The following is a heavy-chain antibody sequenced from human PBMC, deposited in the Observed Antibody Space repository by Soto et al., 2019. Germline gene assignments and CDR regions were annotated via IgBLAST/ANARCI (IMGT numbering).Heavy chain of an antibody. CDR2: IYYRSKWYN. D-gene: IGHD3-16*01. V-gene: IGHV6-1*01. CDR3: ARQGGGHPRAWYYYYYYMDV. CDR1: GDSVSSNSAA. Sequence: SQTLSLTCAISGDSVSSNSAAWNWIRQSPSRGLEWLGWIYYRSKWYNVYAVSLKSRITINPDTSKNQFSFKLSSVTAADTAVYYCARQGGGHPRAWYYYYYYMDVWGKGTTVTVSS. J-gene: IGHJ6*03.